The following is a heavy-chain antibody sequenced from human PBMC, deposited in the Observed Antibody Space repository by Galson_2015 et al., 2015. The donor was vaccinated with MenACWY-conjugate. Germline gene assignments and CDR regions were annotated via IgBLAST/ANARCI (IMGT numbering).Heavy chain of an antibody. J-gene: IGHJ3*02. CDR1: GYDFTTYW. CDR3: ARQLLKRYFDAFDI. Sequence: QSGAEVKKPGESLKISCTGSGYDFTTYWIGWVRQVPGKGLEWMGVIYPRDSDIRYSPSFQGHVTFSADKSINTAYLQWNSLRASDTAVYYCARQLLKRYFDAFDIWGQGTVVTVSS. V-gene: IGHV5-51*01. D-gene: IGHD3-9*01. CDR2: IYPRDSDI.